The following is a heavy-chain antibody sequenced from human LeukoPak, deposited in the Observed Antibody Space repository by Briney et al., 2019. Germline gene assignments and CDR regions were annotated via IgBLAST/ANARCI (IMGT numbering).Heavy chain of an antibody. CDR2: ICHSGST. J-gene: IGHJ4*02. D-gene: IGHD6-19*01. V-gene: IGHV4-59*01. Sequence: SETLSLTCTVSGGSISGYCWDWIRQPPGKGLEWIGYICHSGSTNSNPSLTSRVTLSVDTSKNQFSLSLTSLTAADTAVYFCAREMTYTGGWGPFDYWGPGALLTVSS. CDR1: GGSISGYC. CDR3: AREMTYTGGWGPFDY.